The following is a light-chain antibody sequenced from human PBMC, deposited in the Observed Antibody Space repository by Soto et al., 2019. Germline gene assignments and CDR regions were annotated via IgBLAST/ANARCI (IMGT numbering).Light chain of an antibody. CDR3: CSHVGSSTWTWV. CDR2: EVN. CDR1: SSDVGSYNL. J-gene: IGLJ3*02. V-gene: IGLV2-23*02. Sequence: QSALTQPASVSGSPGQSITISCTATSSDVGSYNLVSWYQQHPGKAPKFIIFEVNKRPSGVSNRFSGSNSGNTASLTISGLQAEDEADYYCCSHVGSSTWTWVFGGGTKVTVL.